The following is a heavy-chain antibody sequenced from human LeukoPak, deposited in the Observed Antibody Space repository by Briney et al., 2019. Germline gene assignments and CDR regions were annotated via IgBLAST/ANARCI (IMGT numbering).Heavy chain of an antibody. V-gene: IGHV4-34*01. CDR3: ARGPEVGAKAFYYYYYMDV. CDR1: GGSFSAYY. CDR2: INHSGST. Sequence: SETLSLTCAVYGGSFSAYYWSWIRQPPGKGLEWIGEINHSGSTNYNPSLKSRVTISVNTSKNQFSLKLTSVTAADTAVYYCARGPEVGAKAFYYYYYMDVWGKGTTVTVSS. D-gene: IGHD1-26*01. J-gene: IGHJ6*03.